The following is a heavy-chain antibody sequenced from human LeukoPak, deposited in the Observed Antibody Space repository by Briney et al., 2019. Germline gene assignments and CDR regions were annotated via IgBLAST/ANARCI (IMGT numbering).Heavy chain of an antibody. D-gene: IGHD3-10*01. Sequence: GGSLRLSCAASAFTFSDYYMTWIRQAPGRGLEWVSYISSSGSTTYYADSVKGRFTISRDNAKNSLYLQMNSLRAEDTAVYYCARVELLWFGEFGKEDYWGQGTLVTVSS. V-gene: IGHV3-11*01. J-gene: IGHJ4*02. CDR2: ISSSGSTT. CDR1: AFTFSDYY. CDR3: ARVELLWFGEFGKEDY.